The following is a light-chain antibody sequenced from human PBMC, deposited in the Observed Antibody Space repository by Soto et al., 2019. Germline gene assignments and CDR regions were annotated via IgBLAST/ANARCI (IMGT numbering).Light chain of an antibody. CDR1: ESVLYSSNNKNY. V-gene: IGKV4-1*01. Sequence: DIVMTQSPDSLAVSLGERATINCKSSESVLYSSNNKNYLTWYQQKPGKAPNLLIFTSSNLESGVPSWFSGSGSGTDFTLTISSLQPEDFATYFCQQGYSRPRTFGQGTKVDIK. J-gene: IGKJ1*01. CDR3: QQGYSRPRT. CDR2: TSS.